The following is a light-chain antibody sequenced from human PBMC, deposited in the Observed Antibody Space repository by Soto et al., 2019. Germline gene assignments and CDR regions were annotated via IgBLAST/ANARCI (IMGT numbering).Light chain of an antibody. V-gene: IGKV1-5*03. Sequence: DIPMTQSPSTLSAFVGDRVTITCRASQSISNWLAWYQQKPGYAPKLLIYKVSTLNTGVPSRFSGSGSGTVFTLTISSLQPDDFATYYCQQYSRAPWTFGQGTKVDI. CDR2: KVS. CDR3: QQYSRAPWT. J-gene: IGKJ1*01. CDR1: QSISNW.